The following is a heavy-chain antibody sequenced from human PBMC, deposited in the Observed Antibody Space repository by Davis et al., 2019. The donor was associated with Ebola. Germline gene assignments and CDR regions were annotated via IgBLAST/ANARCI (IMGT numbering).Heavy chain of an antibody. CDR3: ARVEVAANEGLNY. D-gene: IGHD2-15*01. V-gene: IGHV3-11*01. Sequence: GSLRLSCAASGFTFSEYYMSWIRQAPGKGLEWVSNINSSGNTIYYADPVKGRFTISRDNAKNSLYLQMNSLRAEDTAVYYCARVEVAANEGLNYWGQGTLVTVSS. CDR2: INSSGNTI. CDR1: GFTFSEYY. J-gene: IGHJ4*02.